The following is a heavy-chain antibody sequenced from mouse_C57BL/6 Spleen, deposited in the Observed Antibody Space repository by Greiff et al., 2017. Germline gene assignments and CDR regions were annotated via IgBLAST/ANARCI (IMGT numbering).Heavy chain of an antibody. CDR2: ISDGGSYT. D-gene: IGHD1-1*01. V-gene: IGHV5-4*01. CDR1: GFTFSSYA. Sequence: EVQGVESGGGLVKPGGSLKLSCAASGFTFSSYAMSWVRQTPEKRLEWVATISDGGSYTYYPDNVKGRFTISRDNAKNNLYLQMSHLKSEDTAMYYCARAEDYDYFDYWGQGTTLTVSS. CDR3: ARAEDYDYFDY. J-gene: IGHJ2*01.